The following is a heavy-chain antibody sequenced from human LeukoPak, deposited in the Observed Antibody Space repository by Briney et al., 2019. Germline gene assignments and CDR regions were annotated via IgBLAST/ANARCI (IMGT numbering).Heavy chain of an antibody. CDR2: VHLDGRT. CDR1: GGSVINTNW. V-gene: IGHV4-4*02. J-gene: IGHJ4*02. D-gene: IGHD3-3*01. CDR3: AREGGFYRPLDY. Sequence: ASETLSLTCGVSGGSVINTNWWTWVRQPPGKGLEWIGEVHLDGRTNYNPSLESRPTMSVDVSENQVSLKLTSVTAADTAVYYCAREGGFYRPLDYSGQGTLVTVSS.